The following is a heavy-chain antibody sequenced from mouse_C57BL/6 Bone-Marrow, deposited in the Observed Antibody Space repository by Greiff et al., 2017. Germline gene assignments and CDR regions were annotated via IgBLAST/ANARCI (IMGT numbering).Heavy chain of an antibody. CDR1: GFSLSTFGMG. V-gene: IGHV8-8*01. CDR2: IWWDDVK. J-gene: IGHJ1*03. CDR3: ARSLMTKVVEPFYWYFDV. Sequence: QVTLIVCGPGILQPSQTLSLTCSFSGFSLSTFGMGVGWLRQPSGKGLEWLAHIWWDDVKYSNPALKSLLTISKDTPKNQVFLKIANVDTADTATYYCARSLMTKVVEPFYWYFDVWGKGTTVTVSS. D-gene: IGHD1-1*01.